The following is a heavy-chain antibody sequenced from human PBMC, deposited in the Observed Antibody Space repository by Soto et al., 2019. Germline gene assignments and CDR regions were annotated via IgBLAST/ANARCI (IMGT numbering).Heavy chain of an antibody. CDR1: GYTFTSYY. CDR3: AKVGCSGGSCYAVDY. V-gene: IGHV1-2*04. D-gene: IGHD2-15*01. CDR2: INPNSGGT. J-gene: IGHJ4*02. Sequence: ASLKVSCKASGYTFTSYYMHWVRQAPGQGLEWMGWINPNSGGTNYAQKFQGWVTMTRDTSISTAYMELSRLRSDDTAVYYCAKVGCSGGSCYAVDYWGQGTLVTVSS.